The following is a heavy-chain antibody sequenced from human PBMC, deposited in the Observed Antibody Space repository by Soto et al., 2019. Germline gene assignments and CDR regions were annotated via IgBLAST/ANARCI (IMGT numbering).Heavy chain of an antibody. D-gene: IGHD5-18*01. V-gene: IGHV4-39*01. CDR1: GGSISSSSYY. J-gene: IGHJ6*02. Sequence: SETLSLTCTVSGGSISSSSYYWGWIRQPPGKGLEWIGSIYYSGSTYYNPSLRSRVTISVDTSKNQFSLKLSSVTAADTAVYYCACIFSGGYGYGFYYYGMDVWGQGTTVTVSS. CDR2: IYYSGST. CDR3: ACIFSGGYGYGFYYYGMDV.